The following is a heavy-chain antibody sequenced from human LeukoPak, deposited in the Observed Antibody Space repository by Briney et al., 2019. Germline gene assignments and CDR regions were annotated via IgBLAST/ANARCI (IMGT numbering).Heavy chain of an antibody. D-gene: IGHD3-10*01. CDR3: ARHGAEGEYYYYYYMDV. J-gene: IGHJ6*03. Sequence: PSETLSLTCTVSGGSISSSSYYWGWIRQPPGKGLEWIGGIYYSGSTYYNPSLKSRVTISVDTSKNQFSLKLSSVTAADTAVYYCARHGAEGEYYYYYYMDVWGKGTTVTVSS. V-gene: IGHV4-39*01. CDR2: IYYSGST. CDR1: GGSISSSSYY.